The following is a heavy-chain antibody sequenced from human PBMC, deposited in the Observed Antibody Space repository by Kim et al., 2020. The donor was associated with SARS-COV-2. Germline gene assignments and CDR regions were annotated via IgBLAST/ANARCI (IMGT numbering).Heavy chain of an antibody. CDR3: ARLAAAAGFDY. CDR2: T. J-gene: IGHJ4*02. D-gene: IGHD6-13*01. V-gene: IGHV4-59*12. Sequence: TNYNPSLKSRVTISVDTSKNQFSLKLSSVAAADTAVYYCARLAAAAGFDYWGQGTLVTVSS.